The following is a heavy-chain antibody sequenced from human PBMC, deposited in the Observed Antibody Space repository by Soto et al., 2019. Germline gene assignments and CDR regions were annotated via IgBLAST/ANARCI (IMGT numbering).Heavy chain of an antibody. CDR1: GYTFTSYG. V-gene: IGHV1-18*01. Sequence: QVHLVQSGAEVKKPGASVKVSCKASGYTFTSYGITWVRQARGQGLEWMGWISAHNGNTDYAQKLQGRVIVTRDTSTSTAYMELRSLRSDDTAVYYCARGRYGDYWGQGVLVTVSS. CDR2: ISAHNGNT. CDR3: ARGRYGDY. D-gene: IGHD1-1*01. J-gene: IGHJ4*02.